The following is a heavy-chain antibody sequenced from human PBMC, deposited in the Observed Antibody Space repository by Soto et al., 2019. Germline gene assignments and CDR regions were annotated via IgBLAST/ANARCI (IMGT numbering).Heavy chain of an antibody. CDR2: IDYNGST. D-gene: IGHD5-12*01. CDR3: AREGNLGRWLQPLDF. CDR1: GGSFSGYY. Sequence: SETLSLTCAVYGGSFSGYYWTWIRQPPGTGLEWIGEIDYNGSTTYNPSLKSRVSMSVDTSNNQFSLRLISVTAADTAKYFCAREGNLGRWLQPLDFWGQGTLVTVS. V-gene: IGHV4-34*01. J-gene: IGHJ4*02.